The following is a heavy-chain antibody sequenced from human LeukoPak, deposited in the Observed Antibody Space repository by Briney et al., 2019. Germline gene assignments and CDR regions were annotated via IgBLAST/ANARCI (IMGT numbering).Heavy chain of an antibody. CDR2: IYYSGIT. J-gene: IGHJ4*02. Sequence: SETLSLTCTVSGGSISSYYWGWIRQPPGKGLEWIGYIYYSGITNYNPSLKSRVTISVDTSKNQLSLKLSSVTAADTAVYYCARIPNYYGSGSYVDYWGQGTLVTVSS. V-gene: IGHV4-59*01. CDR3: ARIPNYYGSGSYVDY. CDR1: GGSISSYY. D-gene: IGHD3-10*01.